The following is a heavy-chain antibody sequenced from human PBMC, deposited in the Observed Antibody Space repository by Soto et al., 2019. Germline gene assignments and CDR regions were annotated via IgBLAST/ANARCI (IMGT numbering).Heavy chain of an antibody. CDR1: GLTFRSFA. J-gene: IGHJ4*02. V-gene: IGHV3-23*01. Sequence: SESGGGLGQPGGSLRLSCTVSGLTFRSFAMRWVRQAPGQGLERVSTISGSGAGTYYADSVKGRFTISRDNSKNPLYLQMNSLRAEDRAVYYGAKNKGLRFDNYCFDYWGQGTRVTVSS. CDR3: AKNKGLRFDNYCFDY. D-gene: IGHD3-16*01. CDR2: ISGSGAGT.